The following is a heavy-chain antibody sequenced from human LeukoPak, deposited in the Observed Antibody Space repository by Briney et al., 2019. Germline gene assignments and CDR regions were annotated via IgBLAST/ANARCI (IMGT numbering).Heavy chain of an antibody. CDR3: ARFSSSQSFDY. CDR2: IYYSGSI. J-gene: IGHJ4*02. Sequence: PSETLSLTCTVSGGSISSYYWSWIRQPPGKGLEWIGYIYYSGSINYNPSLQSRVTISVDTSKNQFSLKLSSVTAADTAVYYCARFSSSQSFDYWGQGTLVTVSS. V-gene: IGHV4-59*01. CDR1: GGSISSYY. D-gene: IGHD6-6*01.